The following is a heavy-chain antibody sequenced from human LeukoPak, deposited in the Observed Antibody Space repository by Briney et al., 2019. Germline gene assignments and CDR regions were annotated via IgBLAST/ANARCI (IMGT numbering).Heavy chain of an antibody. CDR2: ISGSGGKT. Sequence: GGSLRLSCAASGFTVSSNYMSWVRLAPGKGLEWVSAISGSGGKTYYADSVKGRFTISRDNSKNTLYLQMNSLRAEDTAIYYCAKEPPRGSYADFWGQGTLVSVSS. D-gene: IGHD1-26*01. V-gene: IGHV3-23*01. CDR1: GFTVSSNY. CDR3: AKEPPRGSYADF. J-gene: IGHJ4*02.